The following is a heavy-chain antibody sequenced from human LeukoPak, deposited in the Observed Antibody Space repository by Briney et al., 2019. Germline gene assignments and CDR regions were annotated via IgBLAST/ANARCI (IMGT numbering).Heavy chain of an antibody. CDR2: TYYRSKWYN. CDR1: GDSVSSNSAA. D-gene: IGHD6-6*01. V-gene: IGHV6-1*01. J-gene: IGHJ4*02. Sequence: SQTLSLTCAISGDSVSSNSAAWNWIRQSPSRGLEWLGRTYYRSKWYNDYAVSAKSRITINPDTSKNQFSLQPNSVTPEDTAVYYCAKASSIAGRPFDYWGQGTLVTVSS. CDR3: AKASSIAGRPFDY.